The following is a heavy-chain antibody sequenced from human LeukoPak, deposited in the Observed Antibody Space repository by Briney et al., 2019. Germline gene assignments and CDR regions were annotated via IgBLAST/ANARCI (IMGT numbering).Heavy chain of an antibody. CDR2: IYYSGST. CDR3: ARDSARIAAAGTFDP. Sequence: SGTLSLTCTVSGGSISSSSYYWGWIRQPPGKGLEWIGSIYYSGSTYYNPSLKSRVTISVDTSKSQFSLKLSSVTAADTAVYYCARDSARIAAAGTFDPWGQGTLVTVSS. J-gene: IGHJ5*02. V-gene: IGHV4-39*07. D-gene: IGHD6-13*01. CDR1: GGSISSSSYY.